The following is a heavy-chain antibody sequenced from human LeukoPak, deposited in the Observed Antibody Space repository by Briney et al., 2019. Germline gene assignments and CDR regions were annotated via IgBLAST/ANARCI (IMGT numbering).Heavy chain of an antibody. CDR2: ISGDGGRT. Sequence: GGSLRLSCAASGFTFDGYAMDWVRQAPGKGLEWVSLISGDGGRTFYADSVKGRFTISRDNSKNSLYLQMNSLRTEDTALYYCAKDLASLYDAFDIWGQGTMVTVSS. CDR1: GFTFDGYA. CDR3: AKDLASLYDAFDI. V-gene: IGHV3-43*02. J-gene: IGHJ3*02.